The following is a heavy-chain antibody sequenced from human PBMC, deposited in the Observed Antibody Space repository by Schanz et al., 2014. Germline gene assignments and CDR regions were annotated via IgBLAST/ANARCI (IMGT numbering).Heavy chain of an antibody. Sequence: VQLVESGGGLIQPGGSLRLSCAASGFRFRDYYMSWIRQPPGKGLEWIGSIYYSGSTYYNPSLKSRVTISVDTSKNQSPLKLSFVTAADTAVYYCARHSGYYYYYGMDVWGQGTTVTVSS. CDR2: IYYSGST. CDR3: ARHSGYYYYYGMDV. V-gene: IGHV4-39*01. CDR1: GFRFRDYY. J-gene: IGHJ6*02.